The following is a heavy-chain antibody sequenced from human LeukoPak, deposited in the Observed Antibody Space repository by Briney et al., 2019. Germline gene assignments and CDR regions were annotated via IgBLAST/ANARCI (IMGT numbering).Heavy chain of an antibody. J-gene: IGHJ4*02. V-gene: IGHV3-74*01. CDR1: GFTFSSYW. CDR2: INGDGSST. CDR3: ARSQGPYDY. Sequence: GGSLRLSCAASGFTFSSYWMNWVRHAPGKGLVWVSRINGDGSSTNYADSVKGRFTISRDNAKSTLYLQLNSLRAEDTAIYYCARSQGPYDYWGQGTLVTVSS.